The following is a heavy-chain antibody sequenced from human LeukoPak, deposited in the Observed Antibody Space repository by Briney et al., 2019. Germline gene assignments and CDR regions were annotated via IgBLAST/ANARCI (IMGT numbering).Heavy chain of an antibody. CDR3: ARDMLAAAYYYGMDV. CDR1: GFTVSSNY. V-gene: IGHV3-66*02. J-gene: IGHJ6*02. D-gene: IGHD6-13*01. Sequence: GGSLRLSCAASGFTVSSNYMSWVRQAPGKGLEWVSVIYSGGSTYYADSVKGRFTTSRDNSKNTLYLQMNSLRAEDTAVYYCARDMLAAAYYYGMDVWGQGTTVTVSS. CDR2: IYSGGST.